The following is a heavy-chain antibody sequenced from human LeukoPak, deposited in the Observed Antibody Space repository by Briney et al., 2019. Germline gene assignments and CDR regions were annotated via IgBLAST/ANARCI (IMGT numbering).Heavy chain of an antibody. CDR1: GFTFSSYW. D-gene: IGHD3-10*01. J-gene: IGHJ4*02. CDR2: IKQDGSEK. Sequence: GGSQRLSCAASGFTFSSYWMSWVRQAPGKGLEWVANIKQDGSEKYYVDSVKGRFTISRDNAKNSLYLQMNSLRAEDTAVYYCASDREYYYGSGSFDYWGQGTLVTVSS. V-gene: IGHV3-7*04. CDR3: ASDREYYYGSGSFDY.